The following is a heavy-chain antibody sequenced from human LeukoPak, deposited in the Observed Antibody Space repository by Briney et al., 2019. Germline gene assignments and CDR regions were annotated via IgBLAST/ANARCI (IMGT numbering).Heavy chain of an antibody. CDR3: AREAIAAAGTGYYYYMDV. J-gene: IGHJ6*03. D-gene: IGHD6-13*01. CDR1: GYTFTSYG. V-gene: IGHV1-8*02. Sequence: ASVKVSCKASGYTFTSYGINWVRQATGQGLEWMGWMNPNSGNTGYAQKFQGRVTMTRNTSISTAYMELSSLRSEDTAVYYCAREAIAAAGTGYYYYMDVWGKGTTVTISS. CDR2: MNPNSGNT.